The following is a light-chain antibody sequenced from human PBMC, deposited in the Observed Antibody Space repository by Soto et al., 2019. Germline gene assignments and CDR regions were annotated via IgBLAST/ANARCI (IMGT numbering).Light chain of an antibody. CDR2: AAS. Sequence: DIQMTQSPSSLSASVGDRVTITCRASQSISYYLNWYQQQPGKAPKLLIYAASGLQDGVPSRFSGSGAGTGFTLTISRLQTEDFATYYCQQTARTPYTFGQGTKLEIK. J-gene: IGKJ2*01. CDR3: QQTARTPYT. CDR1: QSISYY. V-gene: IGKV1-39*01.